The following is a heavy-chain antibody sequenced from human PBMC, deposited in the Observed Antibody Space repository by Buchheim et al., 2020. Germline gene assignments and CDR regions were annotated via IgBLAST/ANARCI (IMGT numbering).Heavy chain of an antibody. CDR1: GDSVSSNSAT. V-gene: IGHV6-1*01. D-gene: IGHD6-19*01. CDR2: TYYRSRWYN. J-gene: IGHJ1*01. CDR3: ARGVEAVAEEFFQH. Sequence: QVQLQQSGPGLVKPSQTLSLTCAISGDSVSSNSATWNWIRQSPSRGLEWLGRTYYRSRWYNDYAVSVKSRITIKSDTSNNQFSLQLNSVTPEDTAIYYCARGVEAVAEEFFQHWGQGAL.